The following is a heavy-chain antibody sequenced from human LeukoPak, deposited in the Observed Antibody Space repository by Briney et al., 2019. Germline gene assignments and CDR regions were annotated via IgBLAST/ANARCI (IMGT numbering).Heavy chain of an antibody. D-gene: IGHD1-26*01. CDR2: IYPGDSDT. Sequence: HGESLKISCKGSGYSFTSYWIGWVRQMPGKGLEWMGIIYPGDSDTRYSPSFQGQVTISADKSISTAYLQWNSLKASDTAMYYCARQNIVGAADDAFDIWGQGTMVTVSS. J-gene: IGHJ3*02. CDR1: GYSFTSYW. V-gene: IGHV5-51*01. CDR3: ARQNIVGAADDAFDI.